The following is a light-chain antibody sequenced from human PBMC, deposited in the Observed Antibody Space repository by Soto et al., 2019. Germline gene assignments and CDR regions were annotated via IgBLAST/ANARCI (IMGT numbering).Light chain of an antibody. Sequence: QSVLTQPRSVSGSPGQSVTISCTGTSSDVGGYNFVSWYQHHPGKAPKLMIYNVIQRPSGVPDRFSASKSGNTASLTISGLQAEDEADYCCCSYAGSYTYVFGTGTKVTVL. CDR3: CSYAGSYTYV. CDR2: NVI. CDR1: SSDVGGYNF. J-gene: IGLJ1*01. V-gene: IGLV2-11*01.